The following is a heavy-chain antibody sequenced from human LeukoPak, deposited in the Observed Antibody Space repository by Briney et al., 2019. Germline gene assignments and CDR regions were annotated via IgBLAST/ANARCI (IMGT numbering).Heavy chain of an antibody. CDR1: GFTLDSYW. CDR3: ARDTSLLYGGTYFDAFDV. V-gene: IGHV3-7*01. CDR2: IRKDGSRE. J-gene: IGHJ3*01. D-gene: IGHD1-26*01. Sequence: PGGSLRLSCAASGFTLDSYWMTWVRQAPGKGLEWVANIRKDGSRESYVDSVKGRFTVSRDNAKNSLYLQMNSLSAEDTAVYYCARDTSLLYGGTYFDAFDVWGPGTVVTVSS.